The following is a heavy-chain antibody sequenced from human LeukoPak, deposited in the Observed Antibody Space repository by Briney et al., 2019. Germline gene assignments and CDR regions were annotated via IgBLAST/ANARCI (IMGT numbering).Heavy chain of an antibody. CDR2: IYHSGST. D-gene: IGHD2-8*01. CDR3: ARVASRVSLEY. Sequence: SETLSLTCAVFGYSISSGYYWGWIRQPPGKGLEWIGNIYHSGSTYYNPSLQSRVTISVDTSENQFSLKLSAVTAADTAVYFCARVASRVSLEYWGQGKLVTVSS. J-gene: IGHJ4*02. V-gene: IGHV4-38-2*01. CDR1: GYSISSGYY.